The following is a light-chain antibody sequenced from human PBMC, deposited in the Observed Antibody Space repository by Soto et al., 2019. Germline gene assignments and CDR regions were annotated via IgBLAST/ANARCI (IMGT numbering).Light chain of an antibody. CDR2: SVS. CDR3: CSYAGSYNYV. CDR1: SSDVGGHNY. J-gene: IGLJ1*01. Sequence: QSVLTHSRSVSGSPGQSVTISCTGTSSDVGGHNYVSWYQQHPGKAPKLMISSVSKRPSGVPDRFSGSKSGNAASLTISGLQAEDEADYYCCSYAGSYNYVFGTGTNVTVL. V-gene: IGLV2-11*01.